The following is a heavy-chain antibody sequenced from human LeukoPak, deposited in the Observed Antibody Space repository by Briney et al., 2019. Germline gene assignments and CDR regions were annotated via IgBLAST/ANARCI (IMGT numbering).Heavy chain of an antibody. V-gene: IGHV4-4*02. J-gene: IGHJ5*01. Sequence: PSETLSLTCAVSGGSISSSNWWSWVRQSPEKGLEWIGTIYHNGFTYYNPSLKNRVTISVDTSQSHFSLNLRSVTAADTAVYFCARQSGTTGWDENFDSWGQGTLVTVSS. CDR2: IYHNGFT. CDR3: ARQSGTTGWDENFDS. D-gene: IGHD1-7*01. CDR1: GGSISSSNW.